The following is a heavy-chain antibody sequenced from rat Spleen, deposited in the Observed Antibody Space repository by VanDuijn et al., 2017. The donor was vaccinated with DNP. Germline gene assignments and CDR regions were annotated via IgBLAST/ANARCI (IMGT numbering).Heavy chain of an antibody. Sequence: VQLKESGPVLVQASETLSLTCTVSGFSLTNYGVIWVRQSPGKGLEWVASITNTGGSIYYPDSVTGRFTISRDNAQNTLYLQLNSLRSEDTATYYCAKGPDYGGWSDYFDFWGQGVMVTVSS. D-gene: IGHD1-11*01. CDR3: AKGPDYGGWSDYFDF. CDR1: GFSLTNYG. CDR2: ITNTGGSI. J-gene: IGHJ2*01. V-gene: IGHV5-31*01.